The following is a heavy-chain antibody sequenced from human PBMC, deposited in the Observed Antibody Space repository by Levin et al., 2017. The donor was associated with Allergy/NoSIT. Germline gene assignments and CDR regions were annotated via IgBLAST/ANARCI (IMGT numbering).Heavy chain of an antibody. CDR3: AIPSSSTVETVHFDY. CDR1: GGSITDDISY. J-gene: IGHJ4*02. Sequence: PGGSLRLSCNVSGGSITDDISYWRWIRQAPGKGLEWIGSLSYSGRTYYNPSLKSRVIMSADTSKNQFSLKINSVTAADTAMYYCAIPSSSTVETVHFDYWGQGTLVTVSS. V-gene: IGHV4-39*01. CDR2: LSYSGRT. D-gene: IGHD5-18*01.